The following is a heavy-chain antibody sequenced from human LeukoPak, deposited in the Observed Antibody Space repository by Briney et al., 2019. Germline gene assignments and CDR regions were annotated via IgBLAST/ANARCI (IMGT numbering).Heavy chain of an antibody. CDR2: ISGNGRST. V-gene: IGHV3-23*01. J-gene: IGHJ4*02. CDR1: GFTFSSFG. D-gene: IGHD1-26*01. Sequence: GGSLRLSCAASGFTFSSFGMSWVRQGPGKGLEWVSGISGNGRSTYYADSVKGRFTISRDNSRNTLYLQMNSLRAEDTALYYCAARSGISPYYIDYWGQGTLVTVSS. CDR3: AARSGISPYYIDY.